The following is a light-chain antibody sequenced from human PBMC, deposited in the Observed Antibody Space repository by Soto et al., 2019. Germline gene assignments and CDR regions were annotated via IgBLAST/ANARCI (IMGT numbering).Light chain of an antibody. CDR3: QSYDSSLSGVV. Sequence: QSVLTQPPSVSGAPGQRVTISCTGSSSNIGARYDVHWYQQLPGTAPKLLIFVNSNRPSGVPDRFSGSKSGTSASLAITGLQAEDEADYYCQSYDSSLSGVVFGGGTKVTVL. V-gene: IGLV1-40*01. J-gene: IGLJ2*01. CDR1: SSNIGARYD. CDR2: VNS.